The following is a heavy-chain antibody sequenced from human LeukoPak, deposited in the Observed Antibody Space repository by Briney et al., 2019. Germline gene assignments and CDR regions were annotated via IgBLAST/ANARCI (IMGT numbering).Heavy chain of an antibody. D-gene: IGHD1-26*01. Sequence: GGSLRLSCAASGFTFSSYSMNWVRQAPGKGLEWVSYISSSSSTIYYADSVKGRFTISRDNAKNSLYLQMNSLRAEDTAVYYCARDVYSGSYWGQGTLVTVSS. CDR1: GFTFSSYS. V-gene: IGHV3-48*04. J-gene: IGHJ4*02. CDR3: ARDVYSGSY. CDR2: ISSSSSTI.